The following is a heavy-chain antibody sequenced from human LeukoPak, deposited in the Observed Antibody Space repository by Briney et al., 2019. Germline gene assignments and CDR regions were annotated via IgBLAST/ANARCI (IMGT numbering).Heavy chain of an antibody. V-gene: IGHV3-11*01. Sequence: GGSLRLSCAASGFTFSDYYMSWIRQAPGKGLEWVSYISSSGSTIYYADSVKGRFTISRDNAKNSLYLQMNSLRAEDTAVYYCAGGNIVGAARIPTHWGQGTLVTVSS. CDR1: GFTFSDYY. D-gene: IGHD1-26*01. CDR2: ISSSGSTI. CDR3: AGGNIVGAARIPTH. J-gene: IGHJ4*02.